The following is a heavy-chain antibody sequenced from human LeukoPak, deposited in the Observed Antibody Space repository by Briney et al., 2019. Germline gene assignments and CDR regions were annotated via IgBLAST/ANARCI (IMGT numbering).Heavy chain of an antibody. D-gene: IGHD6-6*01. CDR1: GFTFSSYS. CDR2: ISSSSSYI. CDR3: ASGASAARGFDY. V-gene: IGHV3-21*01. Sequence: PGGSLRLSCAASGFTFSSYSMNWVRQAPGKGLEWVTSISSSSSYIYYADSVKGRFTISRDNAENSLYLQMNSLRAEDTAVYYCASGASAARGFDYWGQGTLVTVSS. J-gene: IGHJ4*02.